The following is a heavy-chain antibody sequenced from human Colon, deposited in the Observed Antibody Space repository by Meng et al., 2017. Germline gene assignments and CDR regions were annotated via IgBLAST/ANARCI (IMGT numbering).Heavy chain of an antibody. D-gene: IGHD1-26*01. V-gene: IGHV3-30*04. CDR2: ISSDGSRK. J-gene: IGHJ4*02. CDR1: GFTFSADA. Sequence: GGSLRLSCAASGFTFSADAMQWVRQVPGKGLEWVAIISSDGSRKFYADSVTGRFTISRDNSKNTLYLRIDSLRTEDTALYYCAKDQGVGGTLGLIDYWGQGTLVTVSS. CDR3: AKDQGVGGTLGLIDY.